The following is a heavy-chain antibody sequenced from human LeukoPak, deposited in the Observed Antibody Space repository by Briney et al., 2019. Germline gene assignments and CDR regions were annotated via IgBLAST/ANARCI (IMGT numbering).Heavy chain of an antibody. Sequence: PSQTLSLTCTVSGDSISTGSYYWSWIRQPAGRGLEWIGRIYTSGSTKYNPPLKSRVTISLDASKNQFSLKLISVTAADAAVYYCARDTSGWFALNSWGQGILVTVSS. V-gene: IGHV4-61*02. CDR3: ARDTSGWFALNS. D-gene: IGHD6-19*01. CDR1: GDSISTGSYY. CDR2: IYTSGST. J-gene: IGHJ4*02.